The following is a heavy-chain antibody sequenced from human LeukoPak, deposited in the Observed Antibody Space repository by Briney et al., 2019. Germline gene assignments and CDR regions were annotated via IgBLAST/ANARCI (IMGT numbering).Heavy chain of an antibody. D-gene: IGHD2-2*01. V-gene: IGHV1-2*04. CDR2: INPNSGGT. J-gene: IGHJ6*04. CDR1: GYTFTGYY. CDR3: ARAKSSYYCSSTICYYYYYGMDV. Sequence: ASVKVSCKASGYTFTGYYMHWVRQAPGQGLEWMGWINPNSGGTNYAQKFQGWVTMTRDTSISTAYMELSRLRSDDTAVYYCARAKSSYYCSSTICYYYYYGMDVWGKGTTVTVSS.